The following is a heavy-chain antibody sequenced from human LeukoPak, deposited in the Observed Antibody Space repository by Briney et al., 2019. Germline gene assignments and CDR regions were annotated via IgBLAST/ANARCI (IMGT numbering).Heavy chain of an antibody. D-gene: IGHD3-10*01. V-gene: IGHV3-23*01. Sequence: GGTLRLSCAASGFTFSTYDMSWVRQAPGKGLEWVSAISASGDSTYFADSVKGRFTISRDNSKNTLYLQMNSLRAEDTAVYYCARVGSILLWFGELEAYFDYWGQGTLVTVSS. CDR3: ARVGSILLWFGELEAYFDY. CDR2: ISASGDST. J-gene: IGHJ4*02. CDR1: GFTFSTYD.